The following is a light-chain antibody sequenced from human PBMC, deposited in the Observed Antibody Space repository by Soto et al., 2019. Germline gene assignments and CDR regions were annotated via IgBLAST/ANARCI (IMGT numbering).Light chain of an antibody. CDR1: QSISVY. J-gene: IGKJ1*01. CDR3: QQSYTTPGT. Sequence: DIQVTQSPSSLSASVGDRVTITCRASQSISVYLHWYQQKPGKAPRLLIYAASSLQGGVPSRFSGSGSGTDCTLTISSLQPEDFATYSCQQSYTTPGTFGQGTKVEIK. CDR2: AAS. V-gene: IGKV1-39*01.